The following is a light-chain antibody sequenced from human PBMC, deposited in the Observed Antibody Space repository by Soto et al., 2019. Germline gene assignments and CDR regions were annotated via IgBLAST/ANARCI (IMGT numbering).Light chain of an antibody. Sequence: SYELTQPPSVSVSPGQTASITCSGDKLGDKYACWYQQKPGQSPVLVIYQDNKRPSGIPERFSGSNSGNTATLTISGTQAMDEADYYCQAWDSSTPNYVVGTGTKVTVL. CDR1: KLGDKY. CDR3: QAWDSSTPNYV. V-gene: IGLV3-1*01. CDR2: QDN. J-gene: IGLJ1*01.